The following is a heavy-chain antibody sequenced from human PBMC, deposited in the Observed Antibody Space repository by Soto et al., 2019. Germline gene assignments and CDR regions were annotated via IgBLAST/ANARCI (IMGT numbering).Heavy chain of an antibody. CDR3: ASSEIPSYDFWSGYYRNYGIHV. CDR1: GGSISSYY. Sequence: LSLTCTVSGGSISSYYWSWIRQPPGKGLEWIGYIYYSGSTNYNPSLKSRVTISVDTSKNQFSLKLSSVTAADTAVYYCASSEIPSYDFWSGYYRNYGIHVWGAGTTVTVYS. D-gene: IGHD3-3*01. CDR2: IYYSGST. V-gene: IGHV4-59*01. J-gene: IGHJ6*04.